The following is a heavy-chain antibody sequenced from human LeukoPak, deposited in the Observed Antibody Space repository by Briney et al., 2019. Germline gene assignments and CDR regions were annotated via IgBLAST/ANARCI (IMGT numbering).Heavy chain of an antibody. CDR2: ISGSGGST. Sequence: ETLSLTCAVYGGSFSGYYWSWIRQPPGKGLEWVSAISGSGGSTYYADSVKGRFTISRDNSKNTLYLQMNSLRAEDTAVYYCAKDRAEYSSSWTLFDYWGQGTLVTVSS. CDR1: GGSFSGYY. D-gene: IGHD6-13*01. V-gene: IGHV3-23*01. J-gene: IGHJ4*02. CDR3: AKDRAEYSSSWTLFDY.